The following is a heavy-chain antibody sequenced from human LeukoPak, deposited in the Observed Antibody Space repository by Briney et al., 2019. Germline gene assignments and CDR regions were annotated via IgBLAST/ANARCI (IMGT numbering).Heavy chain of an antibody. J-gene: IGHJ6*04. Sequence: GGSLRLSCVASGFIFSRYEMNWVRQAPGKGLEWVSNIDTSGSMIQYADSVKGRFTISRDNAKNSLYVQMNSLRAEDTAVYYCARDLMVRRRFGELGPPGGMDVWGKGTTVTVSS. D-gene: IGHD3-10*01. CDR3: ARDLMVRRRFGELGPPGGMDV. V-gene: IGHV3-48*03. CDR1: GFIFSRYE. CDR2: IDTSGSMI.